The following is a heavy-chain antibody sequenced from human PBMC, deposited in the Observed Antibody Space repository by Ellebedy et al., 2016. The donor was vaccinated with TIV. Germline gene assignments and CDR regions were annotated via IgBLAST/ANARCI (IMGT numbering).Heavy chain of an antibody. D-gene: IGHD3-10*01. CDR1: GFTFSSYV. J-gene: IGHJ4*02. V-gene: IGHV3-30*04. Sequence: GGSLRLXXAASGFTFSSYVMHWVRQAPGKGLEWVAVISYDGSNKYYADSVKGRFTISRDNSKNTLYLQMNSLRAEDTAAYYCARATGAYYYGSGSYYPYWGQGTLVTVSS. CDR3: ARATGAYYYGSGSYYPY. CDR2: ISYDGSNK.